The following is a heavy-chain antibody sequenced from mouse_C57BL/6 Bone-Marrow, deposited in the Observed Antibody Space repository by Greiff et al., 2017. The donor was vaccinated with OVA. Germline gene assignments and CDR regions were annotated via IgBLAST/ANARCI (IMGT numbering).Heavy chain of an antibody. CDR3: ASYYGSSPYFDD. CDR2: IDPEDGET. J-gene: IGHJ2*01. CDR1: GFNIKDYY. D-gene: IGHD1-1*01. V-gene: IGHV14-2*01. Sequence: DVKLQQSGAELVKPGASVKLSCTASGFNIKDYYMHWVKQRTEQGLEWIGRIDPEDGETKYAPKFQGKATITADTSSNTAYLQLSSLTSEDTAVYYCASYYGSSPYFDDWGQGTTLTVSS.